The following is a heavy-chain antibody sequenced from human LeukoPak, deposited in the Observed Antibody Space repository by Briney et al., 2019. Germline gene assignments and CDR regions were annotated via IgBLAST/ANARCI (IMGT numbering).Heavy chain of an antibody. CDR2: ISGSGGST. D-gene: IGHD6-19*01. CDR3: ARDLYQWYFDY. Sequence: GGSLRLSCAASGVTFSTYAMSWVRQAPGKGLEWVSGISGSGGSTYYADSVRGRFTISRDNSKNTLYLQMNSLRADDTAVYYCARDLYQWYFDYWGQGTLVTVSS. CDR1: GVTFSTYA. J-gene: IGHJ4*02. V-gene: IGHV3-23*01.